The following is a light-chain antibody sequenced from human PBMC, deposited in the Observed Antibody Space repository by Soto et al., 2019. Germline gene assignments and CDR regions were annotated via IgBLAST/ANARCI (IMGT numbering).Light chain of an antibody. J-gene: IGKJ1*01. CDR1: QSITTW. CDR2: KAS. CDR3: QQYNSYCA. V-gene: IGKV1-5*03. Sequence: IQLTQSPSTLSASVGDRVTITFRASQSITTWLAWYQQKPGKAPKLLIYKASSLESGVPSRFSGSGSGTEFTLTIRGLQPDDFATYYCQQYNSYCAFGQGTKVDIK.